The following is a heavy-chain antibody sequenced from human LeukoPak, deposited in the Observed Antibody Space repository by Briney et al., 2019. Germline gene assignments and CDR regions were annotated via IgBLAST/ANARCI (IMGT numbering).Heavy chain of an antibody. J-gene: IGHJ4*02. CDR1: GYTFTGYY. CDR2: INPNSGGT. V-gene: IGHV1-2*02. D-gene: IGHD5-18*01. CDR3: ARVSRWIQTYYFDY. Sequence: ASVTVSFKASGYTFTGYYMHWVRQAPGQGLEWMGWINPNSGGTNYAQKFQGRVTMTRDTSISTAYMELSRLRSDDTAVYYCARVSRWIQTYYFDYWGQGTLVTVSS.